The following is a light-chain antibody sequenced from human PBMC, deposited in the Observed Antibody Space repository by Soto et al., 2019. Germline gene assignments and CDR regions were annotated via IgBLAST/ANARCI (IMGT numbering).Light chain of an antibody. J-gene: IGKJ1*01. V-gene: IGKV1-27*01. Sequence: DIQVTKSPSSLSASVGDRVTITCRASVGISNFVAWYQKKQGQAPRPLIYTASNLQSGVPSRFGVSGSGTEFTLTISRLKTEDVATYDGQKCNSAPWTFSQGTKVDIK. CDR3: QKCNSAPWT. CDR1: VGISNF. CDR2: TAS.